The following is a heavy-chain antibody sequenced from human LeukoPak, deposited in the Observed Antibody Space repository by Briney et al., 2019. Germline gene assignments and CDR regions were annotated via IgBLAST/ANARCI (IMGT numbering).Heavy chain of an antibody. J-gene: IGHJ4*02. CDR2: IYSGDKT. D-gene: IGHD3-3*01. CDR1: GLTVIAQY. Sequence: GGSLRLSCEVSGLTVIAQYMTWVRQAPGRGLESVSLIYSGDKTYYANSVKGRFIIPRDPSKNAVYLQMNNVRAEDTAVYYCARALASGYYSYFDDWGQGTLVTVSS. V-gene: IGHV3-53*01. CDR3: ARALASGYYSYFDD.